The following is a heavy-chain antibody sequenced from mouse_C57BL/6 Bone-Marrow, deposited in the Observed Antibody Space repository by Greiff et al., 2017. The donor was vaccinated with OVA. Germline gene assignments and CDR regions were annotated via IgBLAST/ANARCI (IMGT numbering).Heavy chain of an antibody. CDR1: GYSFTDYN. Sequence: VQLKQSGPELVKPGASVKISCKASGYSFTDYNMNWVKQSNGKSLEWIGVINPNYGSTSYNQKFKGKATLTVDQSSSTAYMQLNSLTSEDSAFYYCARSLYYPRCFDVWGTGTTVTVSS. CDR3: ARSLYYPRCFDV. CDR2: INPNYGST. J-gene: IGHJ1*03. V-gene: IGHV1-39*01. D-gene: IGHD1-1*01.